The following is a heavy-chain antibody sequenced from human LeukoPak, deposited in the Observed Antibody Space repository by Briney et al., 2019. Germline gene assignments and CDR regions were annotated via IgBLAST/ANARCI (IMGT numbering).Heavy chain of an antibody. D-gene: IGHD4-17*01. CDR2: ISSSGSTI. CDR3: ARGRDYGDYNWFDP. J-gene: IGHJ5*02. CDR1: GFTFSDYY. V-gene: IGHV3-11*01. Sequence: GGSLRLSCAASGFTFSDYYMSWIRQAPGKGLEWVSYISSSGSTIYYADSVKGRFTISRDNAKNSLYLQMNSLRAEDTAVYYCARGRDYGDYNWFDPWGQGTLVAVSS.